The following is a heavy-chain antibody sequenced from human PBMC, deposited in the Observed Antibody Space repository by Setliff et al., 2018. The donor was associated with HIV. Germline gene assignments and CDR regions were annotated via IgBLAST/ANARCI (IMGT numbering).Heavy chain of an antibody. CDR2: IYHNGNT. D-gene: IGHD3-22*01. V-gene: IGHV4-28*06. J-gene: IGHJ4*02. CDR1: GYSISSSNW. CDR3: ARMGNSYDSSGSYDYFDY. Sequence: SETLSLTCTVSGYSISSSNWWAWFRQPPGKGLEWIGYIYHNGNTNYNPSLRSRVTMSIDTSKNQFFLKLSSVTALDTATYYCARMGNSYDSSGSYDYFDYWGQGTLVTVSS.